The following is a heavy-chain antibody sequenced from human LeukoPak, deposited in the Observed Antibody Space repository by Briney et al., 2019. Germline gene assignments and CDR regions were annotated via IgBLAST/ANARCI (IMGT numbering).Heavy chain of an antibody. D-gene: IGHD4-17*01. CDR3: VRETMPSGRYGELHV. CDR2: ITDSGSTF. Sequence: GRSQRLSCAASGSTLNDYNLNWVRQAPAKGLYWAAFITDSGSTFYYADSVKGRFTISRDNAKNDLYLQMNSLRAEDTAVYYCVRETMPSGRYGELHVWGQGTTVTVSS. J-gene: IGHJ6*02. V-gene: IGHV3-21*01. CDR1: GSTLNDYN.